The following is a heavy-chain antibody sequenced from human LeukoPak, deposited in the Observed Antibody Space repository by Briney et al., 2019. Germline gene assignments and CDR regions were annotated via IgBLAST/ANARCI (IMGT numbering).Heavy chain of an antibody. CDR2: ISGSGGST. Sequence: PGGSLRLSCAAYGFTFSSYAMSWVRQAPGKGLEWVSAISGSGGSTYYADSVKGRFTITRDNSKNTLYLQMNSLRAEDTAVYYCAKDLDYYDSSGFDYWGQGTLVTVSS. CDR3: AKDLDYYDSSGFDY. CDR1: GFTFSSYA. J-gene: IGHJ4*02. V-gene: IGHV3-23*01. D-gene: IGHD3-22*01.